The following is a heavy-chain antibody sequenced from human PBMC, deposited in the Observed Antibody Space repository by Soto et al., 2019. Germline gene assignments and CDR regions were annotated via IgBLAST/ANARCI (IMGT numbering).Heavy chain of an antibody. V-gene: IGHV1-3*01. CDR1: GYTFTSYA. CDR3: ARGGSDGPANYYYYGMDV. J-gene: IGHJ6*02. D-gene: IGHD3-16*01. Sequence: ASVKVSCKASGYTFTSYAMHWVRQAPGQRLEWMGWINAGNGNTKYSQKFQGRVTITRDTSASTAYMELSSLRSEDTAVYYCARGGSDGPANYYYYGMDVWGQGTTVTVSS. CDR2: INAGNGNT.